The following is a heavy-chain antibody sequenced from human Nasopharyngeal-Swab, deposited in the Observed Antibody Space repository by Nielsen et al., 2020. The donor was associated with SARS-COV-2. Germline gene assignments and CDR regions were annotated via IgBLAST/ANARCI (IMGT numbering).Heavy chain of an antibody. CDR1: GGSFSGYY. D-gene: IGHD2-8*01. J-gene: IGHJ5*02. CDR3: ARGFDIVLMVYAIRSNWFDP. Sequence: SETLSLTCAVYGGSFSGYYWSWIRQPPGKGLEWIGEINHSGRTNYNPSLKSRVTISVDTSKNQFSLKLSSVTAADTAVYYCARGFDIVLMVYAIRSNWFDPWGQGTLVTVSS. CDR2: INHSGRT. V-gene: IGHV4-34*01.